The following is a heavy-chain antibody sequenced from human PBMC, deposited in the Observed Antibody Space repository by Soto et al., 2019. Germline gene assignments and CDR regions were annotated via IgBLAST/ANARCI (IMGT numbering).Heavy chain of an antibody. J-gene: IGHJ6*02. CDR3: ARGEDAFFYYGLDV. CDR2: IYDTGISGYTPST. Sequence: SETLSLTCTVSGGSITSSYWSWIRRPPGKGPEWIAYIYDTGISGYTPSTSYNPSLKSRVTMSVDTSKSQFSLKLTSVAAADTAVYYCARGEDAFFYYGLDVWGQGITVTVSS. V-gene: IGHV4-59*01. CDR1: GGSITSSY.